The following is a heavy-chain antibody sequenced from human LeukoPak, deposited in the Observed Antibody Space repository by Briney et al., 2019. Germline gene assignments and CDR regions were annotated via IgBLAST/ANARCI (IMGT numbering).Heavy chain of an antibody. CDR3: ARDPQDIVVVPAAKNYYYYMDV. CDR1: EFSVGSNY. J-gene: IGHJ6*03. V-gene: IGHV3-66*01. D-gene: IGHD2-2*01. CDR2: IDSGGST. Sequence: GGSLRLSCAASEFSVGSNYMTWVRQAPGNGLEWDSLIDSGGSTYYADSVKGRFTISRDNSKNTLYLQMNSLRAEDTAVYYCARDPQDIVVVPAAKNYYYYMDVWGKGTRSPSP.